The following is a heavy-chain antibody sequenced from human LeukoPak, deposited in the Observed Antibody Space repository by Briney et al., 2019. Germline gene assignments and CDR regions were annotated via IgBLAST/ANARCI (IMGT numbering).Heavy chain of an antibody. CDR3: ARDCSDKGCYASAFDM. J-gene: IGHJ3*02. D-gene: IGHD2-15*01. CDR1: KFTFSSYW. CDR2: INSDGSST. Sequence: GGSLRLSCAASKFTFSSYWMHWVRQAPGKGLVWVSRINSDGSSTTYADSVKGRFTISRDNTKNTLFLQMISLRAEDTAVYYCARDCSDKGCYASAFDMWGRGTTVTISS. V-gene: IGHV3-74*03.